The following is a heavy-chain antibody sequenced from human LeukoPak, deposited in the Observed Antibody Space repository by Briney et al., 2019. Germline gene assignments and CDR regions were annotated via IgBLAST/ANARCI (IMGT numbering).Heavy chain of an antibody. V-gene: IGHV3-74*01. Sequence: PGWALRLSCAASRCTFSNYCMHWVRQAPGKELVGVSRINPDGSSTNYADSVKGRFTIARDNAKNTVFLQRNTLGTMDTAVYYCTRAGLEPFYYCGEGDLVT. CDR1: RCTFSNYC. J-gene: IGHJ4*02. CDR3: TRAGLEPFYY. CDR2: INPDGSST.